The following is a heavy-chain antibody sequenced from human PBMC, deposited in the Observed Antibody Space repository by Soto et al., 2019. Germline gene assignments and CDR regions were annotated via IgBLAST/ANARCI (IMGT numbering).Heavy chain of an antibody. CDR1: GYTFTIYG. J-gene: IGHJ6*02. CDR2: ISPDNGNT. V-gene: IGHV1-18*01. CDR3: ARALGYSGYAGMDV. D-gene: IGHD5-12*01. Sequence: QVQLVQSGGEVKKPGASVKVSCKASGYTFTIYGINWVRQAPGQGLEWMGWISPDNGNTNYAQKLQGRVTMTTDTTTSTAYMELRSLSSDETAVYYCARALGYSGYAGMDVWGQGTTVTVSS.